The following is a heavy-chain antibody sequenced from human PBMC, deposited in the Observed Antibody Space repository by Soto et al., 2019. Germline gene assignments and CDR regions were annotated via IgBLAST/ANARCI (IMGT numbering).Heavy chain of an antibody. CDR3: AQDPGYSLDY. J-gene: IGHJ4*02. Sequence: QVQLQQSGPGLVKPSQTLSLTCTISGDSVSISSGAWNWIRQSPSRGLEWLGRTYYRSKWYNDYAVSVKSRIKITPATSKTQFSLQLNSVTPEDTAVYYCAQDPGYSLDYWGQGTLVTVSS. D-gene: IGHD5-18*01. V-gene: IGHV6-1*01. CDR1: GDSVSISSGA. CDR2: TYYRSKWYN.